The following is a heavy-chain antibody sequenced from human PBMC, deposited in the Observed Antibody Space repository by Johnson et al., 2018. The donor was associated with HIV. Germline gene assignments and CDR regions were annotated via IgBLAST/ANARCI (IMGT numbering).Heavy chain of an antibody. J-gene: IGHJ3*02. CDR1: GFTFSSYA. V-gene: IGHV3-30*04. CDR2: ISYDGSNK. D-gene: IGHD6-13*01. Sequence: QMMLVESGGGVVQPGRSLRLSCAASGFTFSSYAMHWVRQAPGKGLEWVAVISYDGSNKYYADSVKGRFTISRDNSKNTLYLQMNSLRAEDTAGDYCARDYGRGSRAGNWQQLATDAFDIWGQGTMVTVSS. CDR3: ARDYGRGSRAGNWQQLATDAFDI.